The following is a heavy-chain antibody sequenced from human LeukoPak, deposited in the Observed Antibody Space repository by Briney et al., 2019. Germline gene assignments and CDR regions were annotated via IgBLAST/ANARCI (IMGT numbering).Heavy chain of an antibody. V-gene: IGHV1-18*01. CDR3: ARDFRATGDDAFDI. D-gene: IGHD7-27*01. CDR1: GYTFTSYG. Sequence: ASVKVSCKASGYTFTSYGITWVRQAPGQGLEWMGWISAYNGNTNYVQKLQGRVTVTTDTSTSTAYMELRSLRSDDTAVYYCARDFRATGDDAFDIWGQGTMVTVSS. CDR2: ISAYNGNT. J-gene: IGHJ3*02.